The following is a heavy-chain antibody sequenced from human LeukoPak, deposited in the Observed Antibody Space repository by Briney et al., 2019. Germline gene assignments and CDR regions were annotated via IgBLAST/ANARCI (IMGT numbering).Heavy chain of an antibody. D-gene: IGHD2-2*01. Sequence: GASVKVSCKASGYTFTSYDINWVRQVPGQGLEWMGWMNPNSGNAGYAQQFQGRVAMTRITSIDTAYMELSSLRPDDTAVYYCTRGYCSSSSCFYSDYWGQGTLVTVSS. CDR1: GYTFTSYD. V-gene: IGHV1-8*02. CDR3: TRGYCSSSSCFYSDY. CDR2: MNPNSGNA. J-gene: IGHJ4*02.